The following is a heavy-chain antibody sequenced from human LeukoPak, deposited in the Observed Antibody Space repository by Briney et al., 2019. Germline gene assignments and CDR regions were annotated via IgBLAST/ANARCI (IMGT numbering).Heavy chain of an antibody. V-gene: IGHV3-21*01. CDR1: GFTFSSYS. CDR3: ASIAAAGTGY. CDR2: ISSSSSYI. D-gene: IGHD6-13*01. Sequence: GGFLRLSCAASGFTFSSYSMNWVRQAPGKGLEWVSSISSSSSYIYYADSVKGRFTISRDNAKNSLYLQMNSLRAEDTAVYYCASIAAAGTGYWGQGTLVTVSS. J-gene: IGHJ4*02.